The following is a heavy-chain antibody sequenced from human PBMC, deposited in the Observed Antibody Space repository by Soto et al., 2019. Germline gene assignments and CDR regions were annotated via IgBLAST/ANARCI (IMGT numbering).Heavy chain of an antibody. D-gene: IGHD2-15*01. V-gene: IGHV3-23*01. CDR1: GFTFSSYA. CDR3: AKDSAGVVVAATTFDY. Sequence: GGSLRLSCAASGFTFSSYAMSWVRQAPGKGLEWVSAISGSGGSTYYADSVKGRFTISRDNSKNTLYLQMNSLRAEDTAVYYCAKDSAGVVVAATTFDYWGQGTLVTVSS. J-gene: IGHJ4*02. CDR2: ISGSGGST.